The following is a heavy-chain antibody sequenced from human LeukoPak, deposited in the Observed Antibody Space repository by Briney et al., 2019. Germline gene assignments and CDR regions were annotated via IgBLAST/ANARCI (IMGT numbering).Heavy chain of an antibody. CDR2: ISSSGSTI. CDR1: GFTFSSYE. D-gene: IGHD2-15*01. V-gene: IGHV3-48*03. J-gene: IGHJ6*02. Sequence: GGSLRLFCAASGFTFSSYEMNWVRQAPGKGLEWVSYISSSGSTIYYADSVKGRFTISRDNAKNSLYLQMNSLRAEDTAVYYCARVPPWNNFATLYYYYGMDVWGQGTTVTVSS. CDR3: ARVPPWNNFATLYYYYGMDV.